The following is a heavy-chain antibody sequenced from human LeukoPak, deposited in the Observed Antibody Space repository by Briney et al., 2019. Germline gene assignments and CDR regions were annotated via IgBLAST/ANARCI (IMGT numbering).Heavy chain of an antibody. D-gene: IGHD2-2*01. J-gene: IGHJ5*02. CDR3: ARDCSALPPRPLNWFDP. CDR1: GGTFSSYA. Sequence: SVKVSCKASGGTFSSYAISWVRQAPGQGLEWMGRIIPIFGIANYAQKFQGRVTITADKSTSTAYMELSSLRSEDTAVYYCARDCSALPPRPLNWFDPWGQGTLVTVSS. V-gene: IGHV1-69*04. CDR2: IIPIFGIA.